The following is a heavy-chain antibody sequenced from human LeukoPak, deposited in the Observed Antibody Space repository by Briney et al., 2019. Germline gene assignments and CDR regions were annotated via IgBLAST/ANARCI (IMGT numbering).Heavy chain of an antibody. V-gene: IGHV3-23*01. CDR3: AELGITMIGGV. CDR2: FSGSGGNT. CDR1: GFTFSSYA. D-gene: IGHD3-10*02. Sequence: PGGSLRLSCAASGFTFSSYAMSWVRQAPGKGLEWVSAFSGSGGNTYYADSVKGRFTISRDNAKNSLYLQMNSLRAEDTAVYYCAELGITMIGGVWGKGTTVTISS. J-gene: IGHJ6*04.